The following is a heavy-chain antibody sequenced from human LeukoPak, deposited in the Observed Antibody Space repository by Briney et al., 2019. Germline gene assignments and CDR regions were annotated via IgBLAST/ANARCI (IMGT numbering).Heavy chain of an antibody. CDR3: AKTGPNTYGRIYYGMDV. Sequence: PGRSLRLSCAASGFTFSSYGMHWVRQAPGKGLEWVAVISYDGSNKYYADSVKGRFTISRDNSKNTLYLQMNSLRAEDTAVYYCAKTGPNTYGRIYYGMDVWGQGTTVTVSS. D-gene: IGHD5-18*01. V-gene: IGHV3-30*18. J-gene: IGHJ6*02. CDR1: GFTFSSYG. CDR2: ISYDGSNK.